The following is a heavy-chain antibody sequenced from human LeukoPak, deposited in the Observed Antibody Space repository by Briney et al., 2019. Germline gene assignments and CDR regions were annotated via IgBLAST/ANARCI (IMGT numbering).Heavy chain of an antibody. D-gene: IGHD3-3*01. CDR1: GFTFSSFA. Sequence: PGGSLRLSCSASGFTFSSFAMHWVRQAPGKGLEYVSAIHGNGGSTYYADSVKGRFTISRDNSKNTLSLQMSSLRAEDTAVYYCVKGAWSGYYDFFDYWGQGTLVTVSS. J-gene: IGHJ4*02. V-gene: IGHV3-64D*09. CDR3: VKGAWSGYYDFFDY. CDR2: IHGNGGST.